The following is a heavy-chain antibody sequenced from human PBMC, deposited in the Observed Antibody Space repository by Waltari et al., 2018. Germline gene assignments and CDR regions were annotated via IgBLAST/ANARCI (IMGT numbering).Heavy chain of an antibody. CDR1: GGSISTYS. CDR2: VYYTGTT. D-gene: IGHD6-13*01. V-gene: IGHV4-59*01. J-gene: IGHJ6*03. CDR3: ARADSSTAYFYYYMDV. Sequence: QVELQESGPGLVKASETLSLTCTVSGGSISTYSWGWIRQPPGKGLEYIGYVYYTGTTNYNPALKNRVTISLDTSKNQFSLKVNSVTAADTAVYYCARADSSTAYFYYYMDVWGTGTTVTVSS.